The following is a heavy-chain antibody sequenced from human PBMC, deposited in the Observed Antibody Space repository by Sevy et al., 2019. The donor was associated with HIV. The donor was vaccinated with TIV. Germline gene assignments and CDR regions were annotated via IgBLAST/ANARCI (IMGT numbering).Heavy chain of an antibody. D-gene: IGHD3-10*01. Sequence: GGSLRLSCAASGFIFSTSPMHWVRLAPGKALECVAIVSYDDSDEDYADSVKGRFTISRDNSKNTLYLQMNSLRTEDTAAYYCAKDDLGSIDNWGQGTLVTVSS. V-gene: IGHV3-30-3*02. CDR2: VSYDDSDE. CDR3: AKDDLGSIDN. CDR1: GFIFSTSP. J-gene: IGHJ4*02.